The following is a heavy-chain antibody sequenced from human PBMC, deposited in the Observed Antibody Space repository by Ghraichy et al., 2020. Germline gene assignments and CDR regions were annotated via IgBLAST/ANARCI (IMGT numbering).Heavy chain of an antibody. J-gene: IGHJ4*02. CDR2: IYWNNDK. V-gene: IGHV2-5*01. Sequence: SGPTLVKPTQTLTLTCTFSGFSLTTSGVGVGWIRQPPGKALKWLALIYWNNDKRYSPSLKSRLTITKDTSKNQVVLTMTNMDPVDTATYYCAHLNSLFWGQGTLVTVSS. D-gene: IGHD2-21*01. CDR1: GFSLTTSGVG. CDR3: AHLNSLF.